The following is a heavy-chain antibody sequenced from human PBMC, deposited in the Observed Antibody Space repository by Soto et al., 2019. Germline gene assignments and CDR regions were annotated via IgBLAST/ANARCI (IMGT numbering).Heavy chain of an antibody. CDR2: IYYSGST. J-gene: IGHJ3*02. D-gene: IGHD2-8*01. V-gene: IGHV4-59*01. CDR1: GGSISSYY. Sequence: QVQLQESGPGLVKPSETLSLTCTVSGGSISSYYWSWIRQPPGKGLEWIGYIYYSGSTNYNPSLKSRVTISVDTSKNLFSLKLSSVTAADTGVDYCARDQEVSDAFDIWGQGTMVTVSA. CDR3: ARDQEVSDAFDI.